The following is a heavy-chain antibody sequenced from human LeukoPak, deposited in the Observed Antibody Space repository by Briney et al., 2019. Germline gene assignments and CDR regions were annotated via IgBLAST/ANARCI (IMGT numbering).Heavy chain of an antibody. Sequence: ASVKVSCKASGYTFTSYDINWVRQATGQGLEWMGWMNPNSGNTGYAQKFQGRVTITRNTSISTAYMELSSLRSEDTAVYYCARVSSYSSSPSDYWGQGTLVTVSS. CDR3: ARVSSYSSSPSDY. J-gene: IGHJ4*02. CDR2: MNPNSGNT. D-gene: IGHD6-13*01. V-gene: IGHV1-8*03. CDR1: GYTFTSYD.